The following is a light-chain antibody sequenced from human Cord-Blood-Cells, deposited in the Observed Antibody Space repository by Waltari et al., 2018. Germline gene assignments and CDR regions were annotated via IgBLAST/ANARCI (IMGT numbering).Light chain of an antibody. CDR1: QSVSSY. CDR3: QQRSNWPRT. J-gene: IGKJ1*01. Sequence: EIVLTQSPATLPLSPGARATLSCRASQSVSSYLAWYQQKPGQAPRLLIYDASNRATGIPARFSGRGSGTDFTLTISSLEPEDFAVYYCQQRSNWPRTFGQGTKVEIK. V-gene: IGKV3-11*01. CDR2: DAS.